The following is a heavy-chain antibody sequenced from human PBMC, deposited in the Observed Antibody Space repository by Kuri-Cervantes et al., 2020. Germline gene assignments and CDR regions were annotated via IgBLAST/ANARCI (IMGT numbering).Heavy chain of an antibody. CDR3: AKRNQWLIKPRPHTGMDV. CDR1: GFTFSDYY. CDR2: ISGGGSTM. D-gene: IGHD6-19*01. J-gene: IGHJ6*02. Sequence: GGSLRLSCAASGFTFSDYYMSWIRQAPGKGLEWISYISGGGSTMYYADSVKGRFTISRDNAKNSLYLQMNSLSAEDTAVYYCAKRNQWLIKPRPHTGMDVWGQGTTVTVSS. V-gene: IGHV3-11*01.